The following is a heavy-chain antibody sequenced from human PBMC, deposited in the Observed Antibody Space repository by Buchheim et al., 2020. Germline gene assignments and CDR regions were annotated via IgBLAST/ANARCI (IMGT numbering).Heavy chain of an antibody. D-gene: IGHD6-6*01. CDR1: GFTFSSYA. CDR3: AKESGEQLPPLGEYYFDY. V-gene: IGHV3-23*01. Sequence: EVQLLESGGGLVQPGGSLRLSCAASGFTFSSYAMSWVRQVPGKGLEWVSAISGSGGSTYYADSVKGRVTISRDNSKNTLYLQMNSLRAEDTAVYYCAKESGEQLPPLGEYYFDYWGQGTL. J-gene: IGHJ4*02. CDR2: ISGSGGST.